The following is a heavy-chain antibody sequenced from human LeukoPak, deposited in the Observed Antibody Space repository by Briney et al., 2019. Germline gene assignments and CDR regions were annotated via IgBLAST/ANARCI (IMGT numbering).Heavy chain of an antibody. D-gene: IGHD4-17*01. J-gene: IGHJ5*02. CDR2: ISAYNGNT. CDR1: GYTFTSYG. V-gene: IGHV1-18*01. Sequence: GASVKVSCKASGYTFTSYGISWVRQAPGQGLEWMGWISAYNGNTNYAQKLQGRVTMTTDTSTSTAYMELRSLRSDDTAVYYCAKDGRDGDYVTPGASPSPSDPWGQGTLATVSS. CDR3: AKDGRDGDYVTPGASPSPSDP.